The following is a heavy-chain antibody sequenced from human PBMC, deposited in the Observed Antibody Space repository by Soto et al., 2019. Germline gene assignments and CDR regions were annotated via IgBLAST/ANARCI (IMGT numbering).Heavy chain of an antibody. V-gene: IGHV1-2*04. Sequence: GASVKVSCKASGYTFTGYYMHWLRQAPGQGLEWMGWINPNSGGTNYAQKFQGWVTMTRDTSISTAYMELSRLRSDDTAVYYCARDLRGYSYAYGVDVWGQGTTVTVSS. J-gene: IGHJ6*02. CDR2: INPNSGGT. D-gene: IGHD5-18*01. CDR3: ARDLRGYSYAYGVDV. CDR1: GYTFTGYY.